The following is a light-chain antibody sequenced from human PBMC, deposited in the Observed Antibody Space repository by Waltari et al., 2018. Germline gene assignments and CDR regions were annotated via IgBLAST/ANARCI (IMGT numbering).Light chain of an antibody. CDR2: AAS. CDR3: QQYHKWPPGG. Sequence: VVTQSPATLSVSPGKTVTLSCRASQRVNTNLAWYQQKPGQAPRLLIFAASTRAPGIPSRFGGGGSGTEFTLTITSLQFEDVGVYFCQQYHKWPPGGFGGGTKVEIE. J-gene: IGKJ4*01. V-gene: IGKV3-15*01. CDR1: QRVNTN.